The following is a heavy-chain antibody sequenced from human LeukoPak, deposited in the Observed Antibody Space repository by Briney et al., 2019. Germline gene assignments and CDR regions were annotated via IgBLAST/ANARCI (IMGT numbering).Heavy chain of an antibody. CDR3: AKEGDCSSTSCYDY. CDR2: ISGSGGST. CDR1: GFTFDDYG. Sequence: PGGSLRLSCAASGFTFDDYGMSWVRQVPGKGLEWVSAISGSGGSTYYADSVKGRFTISRDNSKNTLYLQMNSLRAEDTAVYYCAKEGDCSSTSCYDYWGQGTLVTVSS. D-gene: IGHD2-2*01. J-gene: IGHJ4*02. V-gene: IGHV3-23*01.